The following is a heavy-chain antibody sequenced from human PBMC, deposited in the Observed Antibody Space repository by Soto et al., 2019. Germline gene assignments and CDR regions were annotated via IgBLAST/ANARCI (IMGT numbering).Heavy chain of an antibody. CDR1: GGSFSGYY. J-gene: IGHJ6*02. V-gene: IGHV4-34*01. CDR3: ARDRRYGMDV. CDR2: INHSGST. Sequence: SETLSLTCAVYGGSFSGYYWSWIRQPPGKGLEWIGEINHSGSTNYNPSLKSRVTISVDTSKNQFSLKLSSVTAADTAVYYCARDRRYGMDVWGQGTTVTVSS.